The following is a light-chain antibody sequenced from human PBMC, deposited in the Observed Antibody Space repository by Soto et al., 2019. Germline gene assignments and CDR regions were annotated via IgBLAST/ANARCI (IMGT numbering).Light chain of an antibody. J-gene: IGLJ2*01. CDR2: GNS. Sequence: QAVVTQPPSVSGAPGQRVTISCTGSSSNIGAGYDVHWYQQLPGTAPKLLIYGNSNRPSWVPDRFSGSKSGTSASLAITGLQAEYEADYYCHSYDSSLSGVVFGGGTKLTVL. V-gene: IGLV1-40*01. CDR1: SSNIGAGYD. CDR3: HSYDSSLSGVV.